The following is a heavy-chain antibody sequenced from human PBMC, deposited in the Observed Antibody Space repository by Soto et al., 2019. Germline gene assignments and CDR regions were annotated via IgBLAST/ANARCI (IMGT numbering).Heavy chain of an antibody. CDR2: INHSGST. D-gene: IGHD2-8*02. Sequence: SDTLSLTCAVYCWSFSGYYWTWIRQPPWTGLEWIGEINHSGSTNYNPSLKSRVTISVDTSKNQFSLKLTSVTAADTAVYYCARDTITGLFAYWGQGTLVTVS. V-gene: IGHV4-34*01. CDR1: CWSFSGYY. CDR3: ARDTITGLFAY. J-gene: IGHJ4*02.